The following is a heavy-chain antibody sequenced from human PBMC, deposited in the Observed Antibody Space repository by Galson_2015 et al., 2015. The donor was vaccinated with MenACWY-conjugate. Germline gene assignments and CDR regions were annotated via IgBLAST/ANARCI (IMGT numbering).Heavy chain of an antibody. J-gene: IGHJ6*02. Sequence: SLRLSCAVSGFTFRNYWMTWVRQAPGKGLEWVATIKKDGSEKYYVDSVKGRFTISRDNIKNPMFLEMNSLRAEDTAVYYCARGHYGMDVWGQGTTVTASS. CDR1: GFTFRNYW. CDR3: ARGHYGMDV. V-gene: IGHV3-7*03. CDR2: IKKDGSEK.